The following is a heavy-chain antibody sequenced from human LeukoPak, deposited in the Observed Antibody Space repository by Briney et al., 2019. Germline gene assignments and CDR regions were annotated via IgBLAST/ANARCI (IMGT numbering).Heavy chain of an antibody. CDR3: ARDITQFTLDI. D-gene: IGHD2-15*01. CDR2: IRYNGNNQ. J-gene: IGHJ3*02. V-gene: IGHV3-30*02. CDR1: GFTFNNYG. Sequence: SGGSLRLSCAASGFTFNNYGMHWVREAPGRGLEWVAFIRYNGNNQYYADSVKGRFTISRDNSKNTLYLQMNSLRPEDTAVYYCARDITQFTLDIWGQGTMVTVSS.